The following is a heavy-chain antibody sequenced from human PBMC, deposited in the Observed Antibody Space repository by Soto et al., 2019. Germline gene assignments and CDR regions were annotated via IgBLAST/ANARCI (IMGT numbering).Heavy chain of an antibody. CDR2: IKGKADGRTA. V-gene: IGHV3-15*01. J-gene: IGHJ4*02. CDR1: GFISTNAL. D-gene: IGHD3-3*01. CDR3: NTGSVFGVTTYGEDY. Sequence: GGSLRLSCAASGFISTNALLRWVRQAPGKGLEWVGRIKGKADGRTADYAASLKGRFGISRDDSQNALLLQLNNLKPEDSAVYYCNTGSVFGVTTYGEDYWGQGTLVTVSS.